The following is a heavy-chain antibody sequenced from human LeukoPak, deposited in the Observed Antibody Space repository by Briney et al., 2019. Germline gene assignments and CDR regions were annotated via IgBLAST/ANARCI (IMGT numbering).Heavy chain of an antibody. CDR1: GFIFSDHY. CDR3: ARGADSGYSRDI. V-gene: IGHV3-72*01. Sequence: GGSLRLSCVASGFIFSDHYIDWVRQAPGKGLEWVGRTRNKANSYTTEYAASVKGRFTISRDDSKNSLYLQMNSLRAEDTAVYYCARGADSGYSRDIWGQGTLVSVSS. CDR2: TRNKANSYTT. D-gene: IGHD3-9*01. J-gene: IGHJ4*02.